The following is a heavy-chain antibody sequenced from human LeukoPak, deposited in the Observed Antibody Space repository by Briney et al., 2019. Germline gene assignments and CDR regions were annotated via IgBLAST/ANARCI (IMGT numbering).Heavy chain of an antibody. D-gene: IGHD3-22*01. CDR1: GYTFTSYY. Sequence: ASVTVSCTASGYTFTSYYMHWVRQAPGQGLEWMGIINPSGGSTSYAQKFQGRVTMTRDTSTSTVYMELSSLRSEDTAVYYCARTLYYYDSSGSFDYWGQGTLVTVSS. V-gene: IGHV1-46*01. CDR2: INPSGGST. CDR3: ARTLYYYDSSGSFDY. J-gene: IGHJ4*02.